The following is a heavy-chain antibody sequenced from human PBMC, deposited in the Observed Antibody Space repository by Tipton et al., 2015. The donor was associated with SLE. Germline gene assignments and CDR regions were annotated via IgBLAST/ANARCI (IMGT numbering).Heavy chain of an antibody. Sequence: SLRLSCAASGFTFSNAWMSWVRQAPGKGLEWAGRIKSKTDGGTTDYAAPVKGRFTISRDDSKNTLYLQMNSLKTEDTAVYYCTTEPPRQLRVGAGWGQGTLVTVSS. D-gene: IGHD1-26*01. V-gene: IGHV3-15*01. CDR3: TTEPPRQLRVGAG. CDR1: GFTFSNAW. CDR2: IKSKTDGGTT. J-gene: IGHJ4*02.